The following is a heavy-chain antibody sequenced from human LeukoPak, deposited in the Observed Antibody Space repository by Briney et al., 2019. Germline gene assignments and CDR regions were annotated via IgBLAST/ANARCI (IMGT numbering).Heavy chain of an antibody. CDR2: ISASTSGGRT. D-gene: IGHD7-27*01. V-gene: IGHV3-23*01. J-gene: IGHJ4*02. CDR1: GFTFSNYG. CDR3: VKVLLGY. Sequence: GGSLRLSCAASGFTFSNYGMSWVRQAPGKGLEWVSAISASTSGGRTDYADSVKGRFTISRDNSKNTLYLQMNSLRDEDTAVYYCVKVLLGYWGQGTLVTVSS.